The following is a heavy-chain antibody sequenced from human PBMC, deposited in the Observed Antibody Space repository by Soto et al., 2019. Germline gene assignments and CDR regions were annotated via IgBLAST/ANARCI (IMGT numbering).Heavy chain of an antibody. D-gene: IGHD3-10*02. Sequence: QVQLVQSGAEVKKPGSSVTVSCKASGGTFCNSAISWVRQAPGQGLEWMGGLIPIFPTPDYAEKVQGRVTFTPYESTTPAYMELKSLRSEDTATYYCAREKDRLLLCGNYYSGMDVWGQGPTVTV. V-gene: IGHV1-69*05. CDR3: AREKDRLLLCGNYYSGMDV. J-gene: IGHJ6*02. CDR2: LIPIFPTP. CDR1: GGTFCNSA.